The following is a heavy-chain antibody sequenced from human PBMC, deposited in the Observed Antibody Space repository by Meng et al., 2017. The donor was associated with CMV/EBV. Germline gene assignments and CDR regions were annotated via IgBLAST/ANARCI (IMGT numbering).Heavy chain of an antibody. J-gene: IGHJ4*02. Sequence: QVPHQESGPGLGKPSETWSLTCTVSGGSSISYYWSWIRQPAGKGLEWIGRIYTSGSTNYNPSLKSRVTMSVDTSKNQFSLKLSSVTAADTAVYYCARDSSGWYPHFDYWGQGTLVTVSS. CDR1: GGSSISYY. CDR2: IYTSGST. V-gene: IGHV4-4*07. D-gene: IGHD6-19*01. CDR3: ARDSSGWYPHFDY.